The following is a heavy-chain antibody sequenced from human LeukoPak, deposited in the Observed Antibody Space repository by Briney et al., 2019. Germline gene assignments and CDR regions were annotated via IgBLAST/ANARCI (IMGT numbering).Heavy chain of an antibody. CDR3: TTADYYDSSGYASHPLSFDY. J-gene: IGHJ4*02. D-gene: IGHD3-22*01. CDR2: ISGSGGST. CDR1: GFTFSSYG. V-gene: IGHV3-23*01. Sequence: GVSLTLSCAPSGFTFSSYGMSWVRHAPGEGLECVSAISGSGGSTYYADCVKGRFTISRDNSKNTLYLQMNSLRAEDTAVYYCTTADYYDSSGYASHPLSFDYWGQGTLVTVSS.